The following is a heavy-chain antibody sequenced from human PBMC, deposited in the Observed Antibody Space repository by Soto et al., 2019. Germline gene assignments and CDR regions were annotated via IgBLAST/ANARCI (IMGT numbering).Heavy chain of an antibody. CDR3: ARNYDFWSGPSDGMDV. Sequence: ASVKVSCKASGYTFTSYGISWVRQAPGQGLERMGWISAYNVNTNYVQKLQGRVTMTTDTSTSTVYMELSSLRSDDTAVYYCARNYDFWSGPSDGMDVWGQGTTVTVSS. J-gene: IGHJ6*02. CDR1: GYTFTSYG. D-gene: IGHD3-3*01. CDR2: ISAYNVNT. V-gene: IGHV1-18*01.